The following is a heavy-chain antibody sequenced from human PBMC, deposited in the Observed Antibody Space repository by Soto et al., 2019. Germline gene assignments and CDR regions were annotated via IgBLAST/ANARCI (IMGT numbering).Heavy chain of an antibody. J-gene: IGHJ3*01. CDR2: ISGSGGRT. V-gene: IGHV3-23*01. CDR1: GFPFSSYA. D-gene: IGHD3-16*01. CDR3: AKGGDYSLFHS. Sequence: EMQLLESGGGLVQPGGSLRLSCVASGFPFSSYAMSWVRQTPGKGLEWVSGISGSGGRTYYADSAKGRFTISRDNSNNTLSLEMDILSVWDSAVYCWAKGGDYSLFHSWGQGAMVTVSA.